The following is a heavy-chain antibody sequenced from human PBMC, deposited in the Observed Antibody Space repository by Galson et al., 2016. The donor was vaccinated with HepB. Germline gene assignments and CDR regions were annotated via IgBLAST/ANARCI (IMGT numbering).Heavy chain of an antibody. CDR1: AFNIRKNY. J-gene: IGHJ4*02. CDR2: IYSDTST. V-gene: IGHV3-53*01. Sequence: SLRLSCAASAFNIRKNYMSWVRQAPGQGLEWVSTIYSDTSTYYADSVKGRFTISRDDSMNTVFLQMDSLRAEDTAVYYCARAGVSNWPDFDFWGQGALVTVSS. D-gene: IGHD6-13*01. CDR3: ARAGVSNWPDFDF.